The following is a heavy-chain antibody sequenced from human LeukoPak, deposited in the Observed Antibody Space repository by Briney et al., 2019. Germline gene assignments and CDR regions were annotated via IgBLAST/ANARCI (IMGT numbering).Heavy chain of an antibody. CDR1: GGSFSGYY. J-gene: IGHJ4*02. CDR3: ARMAGCSGL. D-gene: IGHD2-15*01. CDR2: INHSGST. V-gene: IGHV4-34*01. Sequence: SETLSLTCAVYGGSFSGYYWSWIRQPPGKGLEWIGEINHSGSTNYNPSLKSRVTISVDTSKNQFSLKLSSVTAADTAVYYCARMAGCSGLWGQGTLVTVSS.